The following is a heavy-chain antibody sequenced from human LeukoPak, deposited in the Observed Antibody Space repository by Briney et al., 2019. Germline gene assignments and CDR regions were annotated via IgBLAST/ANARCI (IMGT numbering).Heavy chain of an antibody. Sequence: PSETLSLTCAVYGGSFSGYYWSWIRQPPGKGLEWIGEINHSGSTNYNPSLKSRVTISVDTSKNQFSLKLSSVTAADTAVYYCARDVAARPLDYWGQGTLVTVSS. V-gene: IGHV4-34*01. CDR1: GGSFSGYY. CDR2: INHSGST. J-gene: IGHJ4*02. CDR3: ARDVAARPLDY. D-gene: IGHD6-6*01.